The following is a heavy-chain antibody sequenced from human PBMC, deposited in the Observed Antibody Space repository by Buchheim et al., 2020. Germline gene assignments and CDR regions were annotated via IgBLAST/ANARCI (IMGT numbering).Heavy chain of an antibody. V-gene: IGHV4-59*08. CDR1: GGSISSYY. D-gene: IGHD3-10*01. Sequence: QVQLQESGPGLVKPSETLSLTCTVSGGSISSYYWSWIRQPPGKGLVWIGYIYYSGSTNYTPSLQTRVTISVDTSKTQFSLKLGSVTAADTAVYYCARHLHSMVRGVIVDYWGQGTL. CDR3: ARHLHSMVRGVIVDY. J-gene: IGHJ4*02. CDR2: IYYSGST.